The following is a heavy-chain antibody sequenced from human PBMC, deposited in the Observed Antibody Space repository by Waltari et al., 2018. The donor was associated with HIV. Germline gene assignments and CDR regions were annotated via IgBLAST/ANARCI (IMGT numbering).Heavy chain of an antibody. CDR1: GGSISSSSYY. CDR2: IYYSGST. V-gene: IGHV4-39*01. CDR3: ARGGDYGDRFDY. D-gene: IGHD4-17*01. Sequence: QLQLQESGPGLVKPSETLSLTCTVPGGSISSSSYYWGWFRQPPGKGLEWIGSIYYSGSTYYNPSLKSRVTISVDTSKNWFYLKLSSVTAADTAVYYCARGGDYGDRFDYWGQGTLVTVSS. J-gene: IGHJ4*02.